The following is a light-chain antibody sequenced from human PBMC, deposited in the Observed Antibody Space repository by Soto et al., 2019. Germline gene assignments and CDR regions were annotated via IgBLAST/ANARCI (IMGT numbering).Light chain of an antibody. CDR2: KAS. V-gene: IGKV1-5*03. Sequence: DIQMTQSPSTLSASVGDRVTITCRASESISSWLAWYQQKPGKAPKLLIYKASNLESGVPSRFSGSGSGTEFPLTISSLQPDDVATYYCQQYNSYPWTFGQGTKVEIK. J-gene: IGKJ1*01. CDR1: ESISSW. CDR3: QQYNSYPWT.